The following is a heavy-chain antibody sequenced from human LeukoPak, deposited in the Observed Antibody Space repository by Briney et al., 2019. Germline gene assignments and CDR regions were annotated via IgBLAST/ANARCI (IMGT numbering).Heavy chain of an antibody. CDR1: GFTFSSYA. Sequence: GGSLRLSCAASGFTFSSYAMHWVRQAPGKGLEWVAVISYDGSNKYYADSVKGRFTISRDNSKNTLYLQMNSLRAEDTAVYYCARWNGIAAAAPRAFDIWSQGTMVTASS. CDR3: ARWNGIAAAAPRAFDI. J-gene: IGHJ3*02. CDR2: ISYDGSNK. V-gene: IGHV3-30-3*01. D-gene: IGHD6-13*01.